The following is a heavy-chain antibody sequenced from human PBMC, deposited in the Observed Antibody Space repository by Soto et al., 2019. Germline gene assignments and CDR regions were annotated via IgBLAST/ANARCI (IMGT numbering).Heavy chain of an antibody. CDR2: IYYSGST. J-gene: IGHJ6*02. D-gene: IGHD6-13*01. CDR1: GGSISSYY. Sequence: PWETLSFTCTVSGGSISSYYWSWIRQPPGKGLGWIGYIYYSGSTNYNPSLKSRVTIPVDTSKNQFSLKLSSVTAADTAVYYCARESSIAAAGPIHYYYYGMDVWGQGTTVTVSS. CDR3: ARESSIAAAGPIHYYYYGMDV. V-gene: IGHV4-59*01.